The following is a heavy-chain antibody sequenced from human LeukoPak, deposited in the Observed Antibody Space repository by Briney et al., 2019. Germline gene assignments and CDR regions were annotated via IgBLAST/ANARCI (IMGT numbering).Heavy chain of an antibody. Sequence: SETLSLTCTVSGDSISSGNNWGWIRQPPGKGLEWIGSIFHSGSTYFNLSLKSRVTISVDTSKNQFSLRLSSVTAADTAVYYCAREGQVVGRPISDYWGQGTLVTVSS. CDR1: GDSISSGNN. J-gene: IGHJ4*02. CDR3: AREGQVVGRPISDY. V-gene: IGHV4-38-2*02. D-gene: IGHD2-2*01. CDR2: IFHSGST.